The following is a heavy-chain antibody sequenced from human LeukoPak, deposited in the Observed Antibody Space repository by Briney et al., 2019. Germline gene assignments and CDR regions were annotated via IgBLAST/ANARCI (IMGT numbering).Heavy chain of an antibody. CDR1: GYTFSNYG. Sequence: ASLKVSCKASGYTFSNYGISWVRQAPGQGLEWPGWVSAYNGNTNYAQKLQGRVTMTTDTSTGIAYMELKSLRSDDTAVYYCARAGGVSFVARWFDPWGQGSLVTVSS. V-gene: IGHV1-18*01. J-gene: IGHJ5*02. CDR2: VSAYNGNT. CDR3: ARAGGVSFVARWFDP. D-gene: IGHD3-16*01.